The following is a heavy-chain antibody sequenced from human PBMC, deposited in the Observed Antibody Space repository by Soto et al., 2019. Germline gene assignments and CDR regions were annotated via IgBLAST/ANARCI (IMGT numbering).Heavy chain of an antibody. V-gene: IGHV2-5*02. CDR3: AYRGMRKVFVLVTTNAIYFDF. D-gene: IGHD3-3*01. Sequence: QITLNESGPTVVRPTETLTLTCRFSGFSLTTSGAAVGWIRHSPGKPPAWLALLYWDDDKRYSASLKSRLTINKDNSQNHVVLTVSDLDPTDTATYYGAYRGMRKVFVLVTTNAIYFDFGGQGNPVAVSS. J-gene: IGHJ4*02. CDR2: LYWDDDK. CDR1: GFSLTTSGAA.